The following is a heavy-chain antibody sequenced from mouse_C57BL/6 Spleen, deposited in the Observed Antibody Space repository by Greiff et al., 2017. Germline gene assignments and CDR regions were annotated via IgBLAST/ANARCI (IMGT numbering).Heavy chain of an antibody. J-gene: IGHJ4*01. CDR3: AREGITTVVARAMDY. CDR1: GYTFTSYW. V-gene: IGHV1-50*01. CDR2: IDPSDSYT. D-gene: IGHD1-1*01. Sequence: QVQLQQPGAELVKPGASVKLSCKASGYTFTSYWMQWVKQRPGQGLEWIGEIDPSDSYTNYNQKFKGKATLTVDTSSSTAYMQLSSLTSEDSAVYYCAREGITTVVARAMDYWGQGTSVTVSS.